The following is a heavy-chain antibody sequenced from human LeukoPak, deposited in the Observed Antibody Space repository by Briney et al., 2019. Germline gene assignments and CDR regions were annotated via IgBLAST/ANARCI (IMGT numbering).Heavy chain of an antibody. CDR3: ARDDSSGFD. D-gene: IGHD6-19*01. Sequence: ASVRVSCTASGYTFTSYGISWVRQAPGQGLEWMGWISAYNGNTNYAQKLQGRVTITTDKSTSTAYMELRSLRSDDTAVYYCARDDSSGFDWGQGTLVTVSS. CDR1: GYTFTSYG. J-gene: IGHJ4*02. CDR2: ISAYNGNT. V-gene: IGHV1-18*01.